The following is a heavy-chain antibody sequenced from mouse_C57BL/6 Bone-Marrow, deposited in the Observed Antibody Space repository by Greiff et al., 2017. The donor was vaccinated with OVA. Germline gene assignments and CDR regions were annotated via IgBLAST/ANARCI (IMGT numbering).Heavy chain of an antibody. V-gene: IGHV5-12*01. CDR3: ARRDDYGAWFAY. D-gene: IGHD2-4*01. J-gene: IGHJ3*01. CDR1: GFTFSDYY. CDR2: ISNGGGST. Sequence: DVKLVESGGGLVQPGGSLKLSCAASGFTFSDYYMYWVRQTPEKRLEWVAYISNGGGSTYYPDTVKGRFTSSKENAKNTLYLQMSRLKSEDTAMYYCARRDDYGAWFAYWGQGTLVTVSA.